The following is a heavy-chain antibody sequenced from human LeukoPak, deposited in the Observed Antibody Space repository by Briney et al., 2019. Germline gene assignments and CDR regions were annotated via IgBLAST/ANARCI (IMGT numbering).Heavy chain of an antibody. J-gene: IGHJ4*02. CDR3: AKDRAPHSSSWYYFDY. Sequence: GGSLRLSCAASGFTFSSIWMSWVRQAPGKGLEWVANIKHDGGETNYVDSVKGRFTISRDNSKNTLYLQMNSLRAEDTAVYYCAKDRAPHSSSWYYFDYWGQGTLVTVSS. CDR1: GFTFSSIW. CDR2: IKHDGGET. V-gene: IGHV3-7*05. D-gene: IGHD6-13*01.